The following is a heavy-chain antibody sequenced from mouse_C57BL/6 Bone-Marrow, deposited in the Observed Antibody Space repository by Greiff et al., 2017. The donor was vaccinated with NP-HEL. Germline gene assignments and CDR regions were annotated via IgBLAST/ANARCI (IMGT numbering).Heavy chain of an antibody. CDR2: ILPSIGRT. CDR1: DTEVFPIAY. J-gene: IGHJ3*01. D-gene: IGHD2-3*01. Sequence: QVQLQQSGSELRSPGSSVKLSCKDFDTEVFPIAYMSWVRQKPGHGFEWIGGILPSIGRTIYGDKFEDKATLDADTLSTTAYLELNSLTSEDSAIYYCARGGYYEGFAYWGQGTLVTVSA. V-gene: IGHV15-2*01. CDR3: ARGGYYEGFAY.